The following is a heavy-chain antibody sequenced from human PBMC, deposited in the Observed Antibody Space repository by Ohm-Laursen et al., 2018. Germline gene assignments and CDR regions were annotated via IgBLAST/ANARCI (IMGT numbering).Heavy chain of an antibody. CDR1: GFTFSSYA. J-gene: IGHJ3*02. CDR2: TSGSGGSK. CDR3: AKAVTGRLDAFDI. Sequence: SLRLSCTASGFTFSSYAMNWVRQAPGKGLEWVSGTSGSGGSKNYADSVKGRFTISRDNSKNTVYLQMNSLRAEDTAVDYCAKAVTGRLDAFDIWGQGTMVTVSS. D-gene: IGHD6-19*01. V-gene: IGHV3-23*01.